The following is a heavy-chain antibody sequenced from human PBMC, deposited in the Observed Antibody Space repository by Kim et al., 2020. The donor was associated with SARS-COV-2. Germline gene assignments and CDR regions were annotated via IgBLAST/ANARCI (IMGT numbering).Heavy chain of an antibody. V-gene: IGHV6-1*01. CDR1: GDSVSSNSAA. D-gene: IGHD3-10*01. CDR3: AKGSYGLRLNGMDV. CDR2: TYYRSKWYS. Sequence: SQTLSLTCAISGDSVSSNSAAWNWIRQSPSRGLEWLGRTYYRSKWYSDYAVSVKSRMTINPDTSKNQLSLQLNSVTPEDTATYYCAKGSYGLRLNGMDVWGQGTTVTVS. J-gene: IGHJ6*02.